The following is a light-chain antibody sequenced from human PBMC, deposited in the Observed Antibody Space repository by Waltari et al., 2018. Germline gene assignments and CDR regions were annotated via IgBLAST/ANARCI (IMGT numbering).Light chain of an antibody. CDR3: QQYNNWPLT. V-gene: IGKV3-15*01. Sequence: ETGMTQSPDTLSVSAGERATLSCRASQSVSSNLAWYQHKPGQAPRPLIHGAAIRATGIPARFSGSGSGTEFTLTISSLQSEDFAVYYCQQYNNWPLTFGGGTKVEIK. J-gene: IGKJ4*01. CDR1: QSVSSN. CDR2: GAA.